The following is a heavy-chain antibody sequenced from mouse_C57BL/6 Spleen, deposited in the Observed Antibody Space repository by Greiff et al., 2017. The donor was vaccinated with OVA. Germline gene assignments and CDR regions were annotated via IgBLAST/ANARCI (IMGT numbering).Heavy chain of an antibody. D-gene: IGHD1-1*01. CDR2: IDPSDSYT. J-gene: IGHJ2*01. CDR3: ARSAGSSLYYFDY. Sequence: QVQLQQPGAELVRPGTSVKLSCKASGYTFTSYWMHWVKQRPGQGLEWIGVIDPSDSYTNYNQKFKGKATLTVDTSSSTAYMQLSSLTSEDSAVYYCARSAGSSLYYFDYWGQGTTLTVSS. CDR1: GYTFTSYW. V-gene: IGHV1-59*01.